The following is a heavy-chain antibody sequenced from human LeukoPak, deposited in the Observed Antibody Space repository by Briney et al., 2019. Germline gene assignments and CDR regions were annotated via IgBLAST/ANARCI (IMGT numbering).Heavy chain of an antibody. CDR3: AKSNGYGLVDI. J-gene: IGHJ3*02. V-gene: IGHV4-4*07. CDR2: IYTSGST. Sequence: SETLSLTCTVSGGSISSYYWRWVRQPAGKGLEWIGRIYTSGSTNYNPSLKRRVTISLDKSRNQFSLKLNSVTAADTAVYYCAKSNGYGLVDIWGQGTMVTVSS. D-gene: IGHD3-10*01. CDR1: GGSISSYY.